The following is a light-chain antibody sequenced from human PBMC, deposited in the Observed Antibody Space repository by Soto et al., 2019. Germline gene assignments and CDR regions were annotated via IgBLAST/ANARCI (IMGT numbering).Light chain of an antibody. V-gene: IGLV2-11*01. CDR2: HFS. CDR3: SSYAGRYTLI. Sequence: QSALTQPRSLYGSPGQSVTISCTGTTSDVGGYNFVSWYQQHPGKVPRLLIYHFSQRPSGVPNRFSGSRSGNTASLTISGVQADAAAAYYCSSYAGRYTLIFGGGTKLTVL. CDR1: TSDVGGYNF. J-gene: IGLJ2*01.